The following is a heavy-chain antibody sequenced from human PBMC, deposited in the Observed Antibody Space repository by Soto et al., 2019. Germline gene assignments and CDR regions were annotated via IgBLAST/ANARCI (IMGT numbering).Heavy chain of an antibody. Sequence: PSETLFLTCAVSGYSISSGYYWGWIRQPPGKGLEWIGSIYHSGSTYYNPSLKSRVTISVDTSKNQFSLKLSSVTAADTAVYHCARGKQQLVRSYYGMDVWGQGTTVTVSS. D-gene: IGHD6-13*01. CDR2: IYHSGST. CDR1: GYSISSGYY. V-gene: IGHV4-38-2*01. J-gene: IGHJ6*02. CDR3: ARGKQQLVRSYYGMDV.